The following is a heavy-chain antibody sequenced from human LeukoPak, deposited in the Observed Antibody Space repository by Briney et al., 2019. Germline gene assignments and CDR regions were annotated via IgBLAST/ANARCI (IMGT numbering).Heavy chain of an antibody. J-gene: IGHJ4*02. D-gene: IGHD2-2*01. CDR3: ASGHCSSTSCYPDY. V-gene: IGHV3-23*01. CDR1: GFTFNRFA. Sequence: PGGSLRLSCAASGFTFNRFAMSWVRQAPGKGLEWVSSITGSGDRTFYADSVKGRFTISRDNSKNTLYLQMNSLRAEDTAVYYCASGHCSSTSCYPDYWGQGTLVTVSS. CDR2: ITGSGDRT.